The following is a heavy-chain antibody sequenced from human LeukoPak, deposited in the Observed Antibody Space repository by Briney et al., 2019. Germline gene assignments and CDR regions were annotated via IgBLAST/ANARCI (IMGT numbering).Heavy chain of an antibody. CDR3: ARMDTAMLFDY. CDR1: GGSISSGGYS. V-gene: IGHV4-30-2*01. CDR2: IYHSGST. J-gene: IGHJ4*02. Sequence: SETLSLTCAVSGGSISSGGYSWSWIRQPPGKGLEWIGYIYHSGSTYYNPPLKSRVTISVDRSKNQFSLKLTSVTAADTAVYYCARMDTAMLFDYWGQGTLVTVSS. D-gene: IGHD5-18*01.